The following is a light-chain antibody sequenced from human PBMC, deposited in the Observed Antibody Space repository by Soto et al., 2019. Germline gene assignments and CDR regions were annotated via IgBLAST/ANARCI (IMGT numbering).Light chain of an antibody. CDR2: ENN. CDR1: SGSIVSNY. Sequence: NFMLTQPHSVSASPGKTVTISCTGSSGSIVSNYVQWYQQRPGSAPTTVIYENNQRPSGVPDRFSGSIDSSSNSASLTISGLKTEDEADYYCQSYDSSNYVVFGGGTKLTVL. V-gene: IGLV6-57*02. CDR3: QSYDSSNYVV. J-gene: IGLJ2*01.